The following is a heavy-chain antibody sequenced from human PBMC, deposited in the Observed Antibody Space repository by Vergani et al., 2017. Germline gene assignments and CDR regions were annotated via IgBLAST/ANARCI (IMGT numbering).Heavy chain of an antibody. CDR1: GGTFSSYA. V-gene: IGHV1-69*11. CDR2: IIPILGTA. Sequence: QVQLVQSGAEVKKPGASVKVSCKASGGTFSSYAISWVRQAPGQGLEWMGRIIPILGTANYAQKFQGRVTITADESTSTAYMELSSLRSDDTAVYYCATGQAAAPHYGMDVWGQGTTVTVSS. CDR3: ATGQAAAPHYGMDV. D-gene: IGHD6-13*01. J-gene: IGHJ6*02.